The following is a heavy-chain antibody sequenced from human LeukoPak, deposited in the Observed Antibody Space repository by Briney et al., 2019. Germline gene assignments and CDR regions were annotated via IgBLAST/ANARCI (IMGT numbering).Heavy chain of an antibody. D-gene: IGHD3-22*01. CDR1: GYTFTSYG. Sequence: ASVKVSCKASGYTFTSYGISWVRQAPGQGLESMGWISAYNGNTNYAQKLQGRVTMTTDTSTSTAYMELRSLRSDDTVVYYCARASYYDSSGYYYGGGLSDYWGQGTLVTVSS. CDR3: ARASYYDSSGYYYGGGLSDY. V-gene: IGHV1-18*01. CDR2: ISAYNGNT. J-gene: IGHJ4*02.